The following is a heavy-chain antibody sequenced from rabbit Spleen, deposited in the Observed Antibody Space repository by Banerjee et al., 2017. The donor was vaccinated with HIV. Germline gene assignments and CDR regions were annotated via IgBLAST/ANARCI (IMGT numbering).Heavy chain of an antibody. Sequence: QSLEESGGDLVKPGASLTLTCTASGVSFSGSSYMCWVRQAPGKGLEWIACIDTGSSDFTYFASWAKGRFTCSKTSSTTVTLQMTSLTAADTATYFCARDTGSSFSSYGMDLWGQGTLVTVS. CDR3: ARDTGSSFSSYGMDL. D-gene: IGHD8-1*01. CDR1: GVSFSGSSY. CDR2: IDTGSSDFT. J-gene: IGHJ6*01. V-gene: IGHV1S40*01.